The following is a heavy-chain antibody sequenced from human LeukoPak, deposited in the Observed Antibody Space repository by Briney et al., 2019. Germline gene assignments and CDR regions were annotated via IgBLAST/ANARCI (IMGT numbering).Heavy chain of an antibody. CDR2: FSGSGDGT. J-gene: IGHJ4*02. CDR3: AKRYSSSSWTAAFDS. Sequence: GGPLSSSCAAPGSTFSSYARTWVRQPPGRGLRWASGFSGSGDGTYYADSVKGRFTISRDNSKNTLYLQINSLRAEDTAVYYCAKRYSSSSWTAAFDSWGQGTLVTVSS. V-gene: IGHV3-23*01. CDR1: GSTFSSYA. D-gene: IGHD2-2*01.